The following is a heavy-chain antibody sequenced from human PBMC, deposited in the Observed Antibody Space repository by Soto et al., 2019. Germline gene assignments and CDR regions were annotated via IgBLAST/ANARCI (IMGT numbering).Heavy chain of an antibody. Sequence: VQLVESGGGVVQPGRSLRLSCAASGFTFSSYGMHWVRQAPGKGLEWVAVIWYDGSNKYYADSVKGRFTISRDNSKNTLYLQMNSLRAEDTAVYYCARDGGYCSSTSCYAFDYWGQGTLVTVSS. V-gene: IGHV3-33*01. D-gene: IGHD2-2*01. CDR3: ARDGGYCSSTSCYAFDY. J-gene: IGHJ4*02. CDR2: IWYDGSNK. CDR1: GFTFSSYG.